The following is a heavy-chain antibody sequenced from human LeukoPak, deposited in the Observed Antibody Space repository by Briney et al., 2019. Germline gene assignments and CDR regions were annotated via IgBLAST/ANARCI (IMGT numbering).Heavy chain of an antibody. CDR1: GGSVSSASYY. J-gene: IGHJ1*01. D-gene: IGHD5-12*01. V-gene: IGHV4-61*01. Sequence: PSETLSLTCIVSGGSVSSASYYWSWIRQPPGKGLEWIGYIYYSGSTNYNPSLKSRVTISVDTSKNQFSLKLSSVTAADTAMYYCARTARGVATDFQHWGQGTLVTVSS. CDR2: IYYSGST. CDR3: ARTARGVATDFQH.